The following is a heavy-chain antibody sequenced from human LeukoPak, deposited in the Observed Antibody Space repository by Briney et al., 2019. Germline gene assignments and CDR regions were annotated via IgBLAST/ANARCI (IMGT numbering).Heavy chain of an antibody. CDR2: IYYSGST. D-gene: IGHD5-18*01. Sequence: PSETLSLTCTVSGGSISSYYWSWIRQPPGKGLEWIGYIYYSGSTNYNPSLKSRVTISVDTSKNQFSLKLSSVTAVDTAVYYCARVGSYGQYYFDYWGQGTLVTVSS. CDR3: ARVGSYGQYYFDY. V-gene: IGHV4-59*01. CDR1: GGSISSYY. J-gene: IGHJ4*02.